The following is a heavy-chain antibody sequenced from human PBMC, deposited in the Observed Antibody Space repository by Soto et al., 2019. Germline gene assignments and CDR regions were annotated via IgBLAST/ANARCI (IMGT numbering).Heavy chain of an antibody. CDR1: GGTFSSYA. Sequence: QVQLVQAGAEVKKPGSSVKVSCKASGGTFSSYAISWVRQAPGQGLEWMGGIVPIFGTANYAQKFQGRFTITADESTSTAYMELSSLRSEDTAVYYCARDPLATDYDSSGYYDDFDYWGQGTLGTVSS. CDR3: ARDPLATDYDSSGYYDDFDY. V-gene: IGHV1-69*01. CDR2: IVPIFGTA. J-gene: IGHJ4*02. D-gene: IGHD3-22*01.